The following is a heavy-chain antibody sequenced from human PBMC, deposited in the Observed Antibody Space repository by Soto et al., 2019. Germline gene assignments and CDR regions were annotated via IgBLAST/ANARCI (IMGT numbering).Heavy chain of an antibody. Sequence: GGSLRLSCAASGFTFSSYGMHWVRQAPGKGLEWVAVISYDGSNKYYADSVKGRFTISRDNSKNTLYLQMNSLRAEDTAVYYCAKDRYYYGSAPNSPPDYWGQGTLVTVSS. J-gene: IGHJ4*02. CDR1: GFTFSSYG. D-gene: IGHD3-10*01. V-gene: IGHV3-30*18. CDR3: AKDRYYYGSAPNSPPDY. CDR2: ISYDGSNK.